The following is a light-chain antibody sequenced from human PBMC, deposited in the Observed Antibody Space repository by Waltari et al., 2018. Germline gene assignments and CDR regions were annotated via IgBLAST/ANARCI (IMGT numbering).Light chain of an antibody. Sequence: EIVLTQSPATLSLPPGERATLSCRASQSVSSYLAWYQQKPGQAPRLLIYDASNRATGIPARFSGSGSGTDFTLTISSLEPEDFAVYYCQHRSNWPLTFGPGTKVDIK. CDR1: QSVSSY. V-gene: IGKV3-11*01. CDR2: DAS. J-gene: IGKJ3*01. CDR3: QHRSNWPLT.